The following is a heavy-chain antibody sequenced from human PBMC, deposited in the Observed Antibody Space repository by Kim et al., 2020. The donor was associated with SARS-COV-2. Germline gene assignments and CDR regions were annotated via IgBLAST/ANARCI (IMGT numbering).Heavy chain of an antibody. Sequence: SETLSLTCIVSHDSTGSSPDSWGWFRQPPGKGLEWIGSVYFSGLTHYNPSLMSRVIISVDTTKNQFFLKLSSVTAADTAVYYCARHASPAPPLGYCDTGACARDHWGQGIMVTVSS. J-gene: IGHJ4*02. V-gene: IGHV4-39*01. D-gene: IGHD2-2*03. CDR3: ARHASPAPPLGYCDTGACARDH. CDR1: HDSTGSSPDS. CDR2: VYFSGLT.